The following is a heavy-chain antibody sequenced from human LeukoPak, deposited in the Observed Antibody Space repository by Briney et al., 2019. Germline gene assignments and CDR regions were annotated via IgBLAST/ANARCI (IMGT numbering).Heavy chain of an antibody. CDR2: IQTSGSI. CDR3: ARRLSAVVWFDP. V-gene: IGHV4-4*09. J-gene: IGHJ5*02. CDR1: GGPISSSY. Sequence: ASETLSLTCTVSGGPISSSYWSWIRQPPGKGPEWIGYIQTSGSINYNPSLESRVTISVDTSKNQFSLKLRSVTAADTAMYYCARRLSAVVWFDPWGQGTLVTVSS. D-gene: IGHD2-2*01.